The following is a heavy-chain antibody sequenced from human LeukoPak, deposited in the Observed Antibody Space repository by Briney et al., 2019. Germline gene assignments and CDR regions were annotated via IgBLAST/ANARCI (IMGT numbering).Heavy chain of an antibody. CDR3: ARGPAGRTYYYYYYMDV. Sequence: PSETLSLTCSVSGGSISGYFWSWIRQPAGKGLEWIGRIYSSGSTNYNPSLKSRVTMSLDTSENQFSLKLSSVTAADTAVYYCARGPAGRTYYYYYYMDVGGKGTTVTVSS. CDR2: IYSSGST. D-gene: IGHD6-19*01. V-gene: IGHV4-4*07. J-gene: IGHJ6*03. CDR1: GGSISGYF.